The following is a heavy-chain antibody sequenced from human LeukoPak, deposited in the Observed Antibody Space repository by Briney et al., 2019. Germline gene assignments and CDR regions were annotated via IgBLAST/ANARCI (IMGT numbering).Heavy chain of an antibody. CDR2: LIPLFGIA. V-gene: IGHV1-69*05. Sequence: GSSVKVSCKASGDTFSTNVISWVRQAPGQGLEWMGGLIPLFGIAHYAQKLQGRVTITTDESTSTAYMVLSSLRSDDTAVYYCARGGGPYASTGFFAGPYDYWGQGTLVSVSS. CDR3: ARGGGPYASTGFFAGPYDY. D-gene: IGHD2-2*01. J-gene: IGHJ4*02. CDR1: GDTFSTNV.